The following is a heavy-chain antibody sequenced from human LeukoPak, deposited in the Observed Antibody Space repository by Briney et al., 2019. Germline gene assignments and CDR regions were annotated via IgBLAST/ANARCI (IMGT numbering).Heavy chain of an antibody. CDR3: AKDPKKAVVVVAATGFDY. D-gene: IGHD2-15*01. CDR2: ISFDGGNK. Sequence: GGSLRLSCAASGFTFSSYGMHWVRQAPGKGLEWVAVISFDGGNKYYADSVKGRFTISRDNSKNTLYLQMNSLRAEDTAVYYCAKDPKKAVVVVAATGFDYWGQGTLVTVSS. J-gene: IGHJ4*02. CDR1: GFTFSSYG. V-gene: IGHV3-30*18.